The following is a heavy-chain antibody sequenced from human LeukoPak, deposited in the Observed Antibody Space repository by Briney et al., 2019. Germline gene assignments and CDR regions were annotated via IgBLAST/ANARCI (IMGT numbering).Heavy chain of an antibody. CDR2: INHSGST. CDR1: GGSISSSSYY. D-gene: IGHD5-24*01. CDR3: ARDRRTRMATILLYYFDY. V-gene: IGHV4-39*07. Sequence: PSETLSLTCTVSGGSISSSSYYWSWIRQPPGKGLEWIGEINHSGSTNYNPSLKSRVTISVDTSKNQFSLKLSSVTAADTAVYYCARDRRTRMATILLYYFDYWGQGTLVTVSS. J-gene: IGHJ4*02.